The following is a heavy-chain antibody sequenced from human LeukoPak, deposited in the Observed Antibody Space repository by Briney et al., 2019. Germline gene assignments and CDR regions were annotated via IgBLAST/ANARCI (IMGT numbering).Heavy chain of an antibody. V-gene: IGHV4-30-4*01. Sequence: PSETLSLTCTVSGGSINSGDYIWTWIRQPRGKGLEWIGRFHHGGSPSYNPSLQSRVTISADTSKNHFSLNLRSVSDADTAVYYYARGLTTDKIDYWGQGTLVTVSS. CDR2: FHHGGSP. J-gene: IGHJ4*02. CDR3: ARGLTTDKIDY. D-gene: IGHD4-17*01. CDR1: GGSINSGDYI.